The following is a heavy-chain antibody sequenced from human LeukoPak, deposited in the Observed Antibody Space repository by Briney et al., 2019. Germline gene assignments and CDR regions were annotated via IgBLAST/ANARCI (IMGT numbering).Heavy chain of an antibody. CDR2: IRYDGSNK. CDR3: ARGRYDSSGYLWGGSLDFDY. CDR1: GFTFSSYG. V-gene: IGHV3-30*02. Sequence: PGGSLRLSCAASGFTFSSYGMHWVRQAPGRGLEWVAFIRYDGSNKYYADSVKGRFTISRDNAKNSLYLQMNSLRAEDTAVYYCARGRYDSSGYLWGGSLDFDYWGQGTLVTVSS. J-gene: IGHJ4*02. D-gene: IGHD3-22*01.